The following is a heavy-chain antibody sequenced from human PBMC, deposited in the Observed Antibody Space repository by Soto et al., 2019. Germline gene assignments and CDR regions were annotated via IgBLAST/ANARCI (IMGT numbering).Heavy chain of an antibody. CDR2: IWYDGINK. CDR1: GFTFSNYG. CDR3: ARDKPPTKVESPGNHMDV. D-gene: IGHD1-1*01. J-gene: IGHJ6*02. V-gene: IGHV3-33*01. Sequence: GGSLRLSCAASGFTFSNYGMHWVRQGPGKGLEWVAFIWYDGINKYYADAVKGRFTISRDNSKNTLYLQMNSLRVEDTAVYYCARDKPPTKVESPGNHMDVWGQGTTVTVYS.